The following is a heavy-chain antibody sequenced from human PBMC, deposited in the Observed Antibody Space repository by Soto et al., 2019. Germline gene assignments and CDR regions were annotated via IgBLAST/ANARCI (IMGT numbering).Heavy chain of an antibody. D-gene: IGHD7-27*01. CDR1: SGPISSSNW. Sequence: SETLSLTCAVSSGPISSSNWWSWVRQPPGKGLEWIGEIYHSGSSNYNPSLKSRVTISVDKSKNQFSLKLSSVTAADTAVYYCARGGWGSDAFDIWGQGTMVTVSS. CDR3: ARGGWGSDAFDI. CDR2: IYHSGSS. J-gene: IGHJ3*02. V-gene: IGHV4-4*02.